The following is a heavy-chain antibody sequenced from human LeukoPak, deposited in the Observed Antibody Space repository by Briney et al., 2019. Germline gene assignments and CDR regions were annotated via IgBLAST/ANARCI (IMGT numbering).Heavy chain of an antibody. D-gene: IGHD2-8*02. Sequence: SVRVSCKASGYTFTGYFMHWVRQAPGQGLEWMGWINVNSGATKYAQKFQGRVTMTRDTSVSTAYMDLSSLRSDGTAGYYCAADNTGNPPYDPWAREPWSPSPQ. CDR2: INVNSGAT. V-gene: IGHV1-2*02. J-gene: IGHJ5*02. CDR1: GYTFTGYF. CDR3: AADNTGNPPYDP.